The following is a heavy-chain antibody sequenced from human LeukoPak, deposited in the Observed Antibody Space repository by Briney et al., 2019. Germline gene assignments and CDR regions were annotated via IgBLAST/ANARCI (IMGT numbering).Heavy chain of an antibody. CDR1: GGSISSSYYY. Sequence: SETLSLTCTVSGGSISSSYYYWVWIRQPPGKGLEWIGSMYYSGSTYYNPSLKSRLTISVDMSKNQFSLKLSSVTAADTAVYYRAREIRPGNYYYYMDVWGKGTTVTISS. CDR2: MYYSGST. V-gene: IGHV4-39*02. D-gene: IGHD1-14*01. CDR3: AREIRPGNYYYYMDV. J-gene: IGHJ6*03.